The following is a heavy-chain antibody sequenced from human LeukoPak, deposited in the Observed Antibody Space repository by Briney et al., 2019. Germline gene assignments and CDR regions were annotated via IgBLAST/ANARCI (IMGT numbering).Heavy chain of an antibody. V-gene: IGHV1-69*05. Sequence: SVKVSCKASGYTFTSYAISWVRQAPGQGLEWMGGIIPIFGTANYAQKFQGRVTITTDESTSTAYMELSSLRSEDTAVYYCASPSSSYYYYYMDVWGKGTTVTVSS. CDR3: ASPSSSYYYYYMDV. CDR2: IIPIFGTA. D-gene: IGHD3-10*01. CDR1: GYTFTSYA. J-gene: IGHJ6*03.